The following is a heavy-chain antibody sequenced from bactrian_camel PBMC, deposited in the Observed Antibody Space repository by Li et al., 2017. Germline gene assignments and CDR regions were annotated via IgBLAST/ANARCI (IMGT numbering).Heavy chain of an antibody. D-gene: IGHD4*01. J-gene: IGHJ4*01. Sequence: VQLVESGGGLVQPGGSLSLSCAASGFTFSTYYMSWVRQAPGKGPEWVSTINSGGGSTYYADSVKGRFTISRDNAKNTLHLQLNSLKTEDTAVYFCAAYGDRYFWGQGTQVTVS. CDR1: GFTFSTYY. CDR2: INSGGGST. V-gene: IGHV3S31*01. CDR3: AAYGDRYF.